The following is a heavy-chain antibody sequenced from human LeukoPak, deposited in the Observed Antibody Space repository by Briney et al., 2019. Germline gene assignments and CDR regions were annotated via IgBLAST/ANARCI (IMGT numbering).Heavy chain of an antibody. Sequence: GASVKVSCKTSGYIFTTYGISWVRQAPGLGLEWMGWSSTYNGNTNYAQKFQGRVTMTPHPSTSTAYMELRSLTSDDPAVYYFARVEGGGRRGYWFDPWGQGTLVTVSS. J-gene: IGHJ5*02. D-gene: IGHD3-16*01. CDR1: GYIFTTYG. V-gene: IGHV1-18*01. CDR2: SSTYNGNT. CDR3: ARVEGGGRRGYWFDP.